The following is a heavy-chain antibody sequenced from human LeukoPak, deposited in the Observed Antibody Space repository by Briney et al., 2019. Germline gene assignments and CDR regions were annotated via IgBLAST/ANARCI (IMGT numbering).Heavy chain of an antibody. V-gene: IGHV4-34*01. CDR1: GGSFSGYY. D-gene: IGHD4-11*01. CDR3: ARLTTVMNWFDP. Sequence: PSETLSLTCAVYGGSFSGYYWSWIRQPPGKGLEWIGEINHSGSANYNPSLKSRVTISVDKSKNQFSLKLSSVTAADTAVYYCARLTTVMNWFDPWGQGTLVTVSS. J-gene: IGHJ5*02. CDR2: INHSGSA.